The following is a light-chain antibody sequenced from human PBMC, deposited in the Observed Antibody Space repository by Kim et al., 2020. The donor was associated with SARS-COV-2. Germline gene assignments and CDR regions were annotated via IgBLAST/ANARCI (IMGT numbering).Light chain of an antibody. CDR1: SLRSYY. CDR2: ETN. J-gene: IGLJ3*02. V-gene: IGLV3-19*01. CDR3: NSRESGVNHVV. Sequence: SSELTQDPAVSVALGQTDRITCQGDSLRSYYASWYQQKPGQAPVLVIYETNNRPSGIPDRFSGSSSGNTASLTITGAQAEAEADYCCNSRESGVNHVVFGGGTQRTVL.